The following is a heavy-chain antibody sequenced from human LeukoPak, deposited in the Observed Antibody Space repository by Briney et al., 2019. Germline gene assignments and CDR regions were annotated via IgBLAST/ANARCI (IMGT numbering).Heavy chain of an antibody. CDR1: GFTFSSYA. J-gene: IGHJ4*02. D-gene: IGHD3-22*01. CDR3: ARCRSDLYYYDSSGYFDY. Sequence: SGGSLRLSCAASGFTFSSYAMSWARQAPGKGLEWASAISGSGGSTYYADSAKGRFTISRDNSKNTLYLQMNSLRAEDTAVYYCARCRSDLYYYDSSGYFDYWGQGTLVTVSS. CDR2: ISGSGGST. V-gene: IGHV3-23*01.